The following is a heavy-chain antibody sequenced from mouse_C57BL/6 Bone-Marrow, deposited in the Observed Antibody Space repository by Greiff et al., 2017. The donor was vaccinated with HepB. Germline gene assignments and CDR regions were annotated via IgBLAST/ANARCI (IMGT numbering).Heavy chain of an antibody. Sequence: VQLQQSGPELVKPGASVKIPCKASGYTFTDYNMDWVKQSHGKSLEWIGDINPNNGGTIYNQKFKGKATLTVDKSSSTAYMELRSLTSEDTAVYYCARVTTVVATETWYFDVWGTGTTVTVSS. CDR2: INPNNGGT. J-gene: IGHJ1*03. CDR3: ARVTTVVATETWYFDV. CDR1: GYTFTDYN. V-gene: IGHV1-18*01. D-gene: IGHD1-1*01.